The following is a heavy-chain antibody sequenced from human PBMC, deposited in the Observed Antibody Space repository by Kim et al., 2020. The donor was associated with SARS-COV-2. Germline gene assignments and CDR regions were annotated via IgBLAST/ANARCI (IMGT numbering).Heavy chain of an antibody. Sequence: GGSLRLSCAASGFTFSSYWMSWVRQAPGKGLEWVANIKQDGSEKYYVDSVKGRFTISRDNAKNSLYLQMNSLRAEDTAVYYCARGSGYSSSWYPFLDWYFDLWGRGTLVTVSS. CDR2: IKQDGSEK. CDR1: GFTFSSYW. D-gene: IGHD6-13*01. CDR3: ARGSGYSSSWYPFLDWYFDL. J-gene: IGHJ2*01. V-gene: IGHV3-7*03.